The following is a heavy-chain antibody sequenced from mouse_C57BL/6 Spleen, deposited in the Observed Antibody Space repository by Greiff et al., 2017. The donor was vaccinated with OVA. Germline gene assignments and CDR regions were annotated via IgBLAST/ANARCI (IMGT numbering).Heavy chain of an antibody. Sequence: VQLQESGAELARPGASVKLSCKASGYTFTSYGISWVKQRTGQGLEWIGEIYPRSGNTYYNEKFKGKATLTADKSSSTAYMELRSLTSEDSAVYFCATGRYYGSSSYFDYWGQGTTLTVSS. CDR2: IYPRSGNT. V-gene: IGHV1-81*01. CDR1: GYTFTSYG. D-gene: IGHD1-1*01. J-gene: IGHJ2*01. CDR3: ATGRYYGSSSYFDY.